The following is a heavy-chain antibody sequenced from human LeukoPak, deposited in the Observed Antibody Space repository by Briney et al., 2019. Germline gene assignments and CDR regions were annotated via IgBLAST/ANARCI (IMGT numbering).Heavy chain of an antibody. CDR1: GYTFTSYG. CDR3: ARDYYDSSGYPNDFYYYYGMDV. Sequence: ASVKVSCKASGYTFTSYGISWVRQAPGQGLEWMGWISAYNGNTNYAQKLQGRVTMTTDTSTSTAYMELRSLRSDDTAVYYCARDYYDSSGYPNDFYYYYGMDVWGQGTTVTVSS. V-gene: IGHV1-18*01. D-gene: IGHD3-22*01. CDR2: ISAYNGNT. J-gene: IGHJ6*02.